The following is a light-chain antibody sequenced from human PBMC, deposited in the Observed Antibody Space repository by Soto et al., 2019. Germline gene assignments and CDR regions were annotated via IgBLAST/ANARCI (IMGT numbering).Light chain of an antibody. V-gene: IGKV3-15*01. CDR2: GAS. CDR1: QSVSSN. CDR3: QHYNNWPPPLT. Sequence: EIVMTQSPATLSVSPGERATLSCRSSQSVSSNLAWYQQKPGQAPRLLIYGASTRATGIPARFSASGSETEFTLTISSLQSEDFAVYYCQHYNNWPPPLTFGGGTKVEIK. J-gene: IGKJ4*01.